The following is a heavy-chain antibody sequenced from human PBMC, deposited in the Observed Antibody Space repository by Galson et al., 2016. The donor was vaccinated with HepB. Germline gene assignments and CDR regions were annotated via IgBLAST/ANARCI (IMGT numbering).Heavy chain of an antibody. CDR3: ARDLAGSGWFH. CDR2: ISGGGDST. D-gene: IGHD6-19*01. Sequence: SLRLSCAASGFTFSSSAMTWVRQAPGKGLEWVSTISGGGDSTYYADSVKGRFKISRDNSKNTLYVQMNSLRVEDKAVDYLARDLAGSGWFHWGQGTLVTVSS. J-gene: IGHJ4*02. CDR1: GFTFSSSA. V-gene: IGHV3-23*01.